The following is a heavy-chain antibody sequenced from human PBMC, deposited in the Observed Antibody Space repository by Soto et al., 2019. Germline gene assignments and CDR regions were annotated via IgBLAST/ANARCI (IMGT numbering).Heavy chain of an antibody. V-gene: IGHV4-30-4*01. D-gene: IGHD7-27*01. CDR1: GGSISTVDYW. CDR2: IYDGGRT. Sequence: SETLSLTCTVSGGSISTVDYWWSWIRQSPDMGLEWIGHIYDGGRTYNNPSLESRVTMSVDTSKSQLSLTLSSVSAADTAVYYCARGPSGDKVDSWGQGTLDIVSS. J-gene: IGHJ4*02. CDR3: ARGPSGDKVDS.